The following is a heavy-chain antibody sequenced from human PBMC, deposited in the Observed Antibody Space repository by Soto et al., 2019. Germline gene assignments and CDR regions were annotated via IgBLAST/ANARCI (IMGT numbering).Heavy chain of an antibody. J-gene: IGHJ5*02. CDR2: IKPISDIT. CDR1: GDTFGRFT. V-gene: IGHV1-69*13. D-gene: IGHD2-8*01. Sequence: ASVKVSCKASGDTFGRFTINWVRQAPGQGLEWMGGIKPISDITNYAQRFQGRVTFTADASTSTVYLELSSLRSEDTAMYYCARDPSAINKLIGVWFDPWGQGTLVTVSS. CDR3: ARDPSAINKLIGVWFDP.